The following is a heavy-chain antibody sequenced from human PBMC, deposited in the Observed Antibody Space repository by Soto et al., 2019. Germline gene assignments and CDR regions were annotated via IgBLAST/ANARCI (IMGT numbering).Heavy chain of an antibody. CDR1: GGTFSSYA. Sequence: SVKVSCKASGGTFSSYAISWVRQAPGQGLEWMGGIIPIFGTANYAQKFQGRVTITADKSTSTAYMELSSLRSEDTAVYYCARGNELGIAARPDGYYYYYGMDVWGQGTTVTVS. CDR2: IIPIFGTA. V-gene: IGHV1-69*06. D-gene: IGHD6-6*01. J-gene: IGHJ6*02. CDR3: ARGNELGIAARPDGYYYYYGMDV.